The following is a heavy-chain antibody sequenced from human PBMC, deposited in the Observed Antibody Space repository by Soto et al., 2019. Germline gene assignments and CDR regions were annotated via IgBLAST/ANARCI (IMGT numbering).Heavy chain of an antibody. J-gene: IGHJ5*01. Sequence: SEALSLTCTVSGGSISSYYWRWIRQPPGKGLEWIGYIYYSGSTNYNPSLKSRATISVDTSKNQFSLKLSSVTAADTAVYYCARQRGTRGYCSGGSCLRPRFDFWGQGTLVIGSS. CDR3: ARQRGTRGYCSGGSCLRPRFDF. D-gene: IGHD2-15*01. CDR1: GGSISSYY. V-gene: IGHV4-59*01. CDR2: IYYSGST.